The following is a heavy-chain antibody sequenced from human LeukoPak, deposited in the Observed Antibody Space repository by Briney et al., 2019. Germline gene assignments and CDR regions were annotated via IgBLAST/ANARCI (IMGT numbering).Heavy chain of an antibody. V-gene: IGHV1-2*02. CDR1: GYTFTGYY. D-gene: IGHD2-15*01. J-gene: IGHJ4*02. CDR2: INPNSGGT. CDR3: ARVAFYCSGGSCYFDY. Sequence: ASVKVSCKASGYTFTGYYMHWVRQAPGQGLEWMGWINPNSGGTNYAQKFQGRFTMTRDTSISTAYMELSRLRSDDTAVYYCARVAFYCSGGSCYFDYWGQGTLVTVSS.